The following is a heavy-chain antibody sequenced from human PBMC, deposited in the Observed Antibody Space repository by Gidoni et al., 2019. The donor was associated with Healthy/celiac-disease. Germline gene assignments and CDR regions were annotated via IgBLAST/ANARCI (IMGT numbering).Heavy chain of an antibody. Sequence: EVQLVESGGGLVKPGGSLRLSCAASGFTFSSYSMNWVRQAPGKGLEWVSSISSSSSYIYYADSVKGRFTISRDNAKNSLYLQMNSLRAEDTAVYYCASAASGHSMIVHHFQHWGQGTLVTVSS. J-gene: IGHJ1*01. CDR2: ISSSSSYI. D-gene: IGHD3-22*01. CDR1: GFTFSSYS. CDR3: ASAASGHSMIVHHFQH. V-gene: IGHV3-21*01.